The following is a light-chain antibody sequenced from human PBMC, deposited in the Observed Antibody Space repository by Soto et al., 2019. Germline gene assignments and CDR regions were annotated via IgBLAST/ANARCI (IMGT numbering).Light chain of an antibody. CDR2: PAS. CDR3: QQSYSTPRT. V-gene: IGKV1-39*01. J-gene: IGKJ1*01. CDR1: QSISSY. Sequence: DIQMTQSPSCLGASVGDRVAITCRASQSISSYLNWYQQKPGQAPKVLXYPASSLQSGVPSRFSGSGSGTDFTLTISSLQPEDFETYYCQQSYSTPRTFGQGTKVDIK.